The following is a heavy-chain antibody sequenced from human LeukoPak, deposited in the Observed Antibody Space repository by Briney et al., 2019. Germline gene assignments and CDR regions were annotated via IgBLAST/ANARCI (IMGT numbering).Heavy chain of an antibody. V-gene: IGHV3-66*01. Sequence: ETLSLTCTVSGGSISSYYWSWVRQAPGKGPEWVSVIYTSGITYYADSVRGRFTISRDNSKNTLYLQMDSLTAEDTAVYYCAREDAGGTYSFDYWGQGTLVTVSS. CDR1: GGSISSYY. CDR3: AREDAGGTYSFDY. CDR2: IYTSGIT. D-gene: IGHD1-26*01. J-gene: IGHJ4*02.